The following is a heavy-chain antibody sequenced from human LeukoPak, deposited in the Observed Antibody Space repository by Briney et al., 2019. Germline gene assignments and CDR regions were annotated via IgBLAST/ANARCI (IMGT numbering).Heavy chain of an antibody. V-gene: IGHV3-23*05. CDR3: AKKGLPSASRCPIFDF. J-gene: IGHJ4*02. CDR2: IDGTSTRI. D-gene: IGHD2-2*01. Sequence: GGSLSLSCAASGFSFSGYAMNWVRQPPGKGLEWVAAIDGTSTRIYYADSVKGRFTISRDNSKNMLSLQMNSLRAEDSAVYYCAKKGLPSASRCPIFDFWGQGTLVTVSS. CDR1: GFSFSGYA.